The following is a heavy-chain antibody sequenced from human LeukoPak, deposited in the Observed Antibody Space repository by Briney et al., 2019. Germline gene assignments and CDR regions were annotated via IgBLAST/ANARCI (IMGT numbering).Heavy chain of an antibody. CDR3: AKGKGGTSFNYCFDY. V-gene: IGHV3-23*03. J-gene: IGHJ4*02. CDR1: GFSFCAYA. Sequence: GGSLRLSCAASGFSFCAYAMIWVRQAPGKGLEWVSLIHNDAATTYYADSVRGRFTVSRDNSKNTLYLEMNSLRAEDTAVYYCAKGKGGTSFNYCFDYWGQGTPVSVSS. CDR2: IHNDAATT. D-gene: IGHD2/OR15-2a*01.